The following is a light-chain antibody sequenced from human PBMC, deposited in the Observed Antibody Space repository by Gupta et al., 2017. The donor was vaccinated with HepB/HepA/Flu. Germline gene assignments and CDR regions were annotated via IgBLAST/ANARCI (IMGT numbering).Light chain of an antibody. CDR1: ALPKQY. V-gene: IGLV3-25*03. J-gene: IGLJ3*02. CDR2: KDD. Sequence: SYELPQPPSMSVSPGQTAKIICSGDALPKQYGYWYQQKPGQAPVQVIYKDDERPSDIPERFSGSSSGTTVTLTISGVQPEDEATYFCLSADTSGNFWVFGGGTKLTVL. CDR3: LSADTSGNFWV.